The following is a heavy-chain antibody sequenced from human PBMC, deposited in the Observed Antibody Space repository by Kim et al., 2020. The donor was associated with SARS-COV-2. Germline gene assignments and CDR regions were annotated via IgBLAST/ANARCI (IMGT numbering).Heavy chain of an antibody. J-gene: IGHJ4*02. Sequence: GGSLRLSCAASGFSFSSYAMSWVRQAPGKGLEWVSAISGSGGSTYYADSVKGRFTISRDNSKNTLYLQMNSLRAEDTAVYYCANLPVVGYCSSTSCYVPNWGQGTVVTVSS. CDR2: ISGSGGST. D-gene: IGHD2-2*01. CDR3: ANLPVVGYCSSTSCYVPN. CDR1: GFSFSSYA. V-gene: IGHV3-23*01.